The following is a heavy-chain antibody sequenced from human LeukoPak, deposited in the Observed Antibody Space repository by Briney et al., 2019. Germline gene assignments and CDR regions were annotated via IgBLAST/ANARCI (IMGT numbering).Heavy chain of an antibody. V-gene: IGHV1-69*13. CDR3: ARDVGTIFGVVIDRYYYYYMDV. CDR1: GGVFTSYA. J-gene: IGHJ6*03. Sequence: SVKVSCKASGGVFTSYAISWVRQAPGQGLEWMGAVIPVFGTLDYAQSFQGGVTFTADESTSTAYMELKNLGSDDTAVYYCARDVGTIFGVVIDRYYYYYMDVWGSGTTVTVSS. D-gene: IGHD3-3*01. CDR2: VIPVFGTL.